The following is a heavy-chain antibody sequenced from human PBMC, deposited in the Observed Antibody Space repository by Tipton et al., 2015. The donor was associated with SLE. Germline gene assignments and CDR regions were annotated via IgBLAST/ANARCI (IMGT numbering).Heavy chain of an antibody. CDR3: ARDWTAVMTPFDF. V-gene: IGHV3-20*04. CDR1: GFTFDDYA. Sequence: GSLRLSCAASGFTFDDYAMGWVRQAPGKGLEWVSGINWNGGTTAYSDSVKGRFTISRDNDKNSLYLQMKNLRPEDTAFYYCARDWTAVMTPFDFWGQGTLVTVFS. D-gene: IGHD2-21*01. CDR2: INWNGGTT. J-gene: IGHJ4*02.